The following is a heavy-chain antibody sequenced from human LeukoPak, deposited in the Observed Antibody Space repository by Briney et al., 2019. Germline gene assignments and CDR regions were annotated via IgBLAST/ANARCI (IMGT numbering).Heavy chain of an antibody. CDR2: IYYSGST. V-gene: IGHV4-59*08. D-gene: IGHD3-22*01. CDR1: GGSMSSYY. J-gene: IGHJ4*02. Sequence: SETLSLTCTVSGGSMSSYYWSRIRQPPGKGLEWIGYIYYSGSTNYNPSLKSRVTISVDTSKNQFSLKLSSVTAADTAVYYCARHDSGAYPLDYWGQGTLVTVSS. CDR3: ARHDSGAYPLDY.